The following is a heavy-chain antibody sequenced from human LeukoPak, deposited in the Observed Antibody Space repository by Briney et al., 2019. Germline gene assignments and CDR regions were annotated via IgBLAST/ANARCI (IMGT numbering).Heavy chain of an antibody. CDR1: GFTFSSYS. CDR3: ARDLYDSSGYDY. V-gene: IGHV3-21*01. CDR2: ISSSSSYI. D-gene: IGHD3-22*01. Sequence: GGSLRLSCAASGFTFSSYSMNWVRQAPGKGLEWVSSISSSSSYIYYAYSVKGRFAISRDNAKNSLYLQMNSLRAEDTAVYYCARDLYDSSGYDYWGQGTLVTVSS. J-gene: IGHJ4*02.